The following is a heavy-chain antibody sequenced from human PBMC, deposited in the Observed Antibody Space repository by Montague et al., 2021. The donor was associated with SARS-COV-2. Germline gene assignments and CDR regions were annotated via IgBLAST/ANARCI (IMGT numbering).Heavy chain of an antibody. CDR2: IYHSGST. CDR3: ARGGGNSADHYYDGMDV. Sequence: SETLSLTCAVSGGSISSSNWWSWVRQPPGKGLEWIGEIYHSGSTNNNPSLKSRVTISVDKSKDQFSLKLNSVTAADTAVYYCARGGGNSADHYYDGMDVWGLGTTVTVSS. J-gene: IGHJ6*02. D-gene: IGHD4-23*01. V-gene: IGHV4-4*02. CDR1: GGSISSSNW.